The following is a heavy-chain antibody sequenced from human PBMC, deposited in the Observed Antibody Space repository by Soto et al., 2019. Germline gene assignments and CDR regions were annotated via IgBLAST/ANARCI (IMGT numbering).Heavy chain of an antibody. V-gene: IGHV6-1*01. Sequence: SQTLSLTCVISGDSVSSNSAAWSWIRQSPSRGLEWLGRTYYRSKWYTDYTVSVKSRIAIHPDTSKNQFSLHLNSVTPEDTAVYYCGRDPQYCSTTTCPNDAFDIWGQGTMVTVSS. J-gene: IGHJ3*02. CDR3: GRDPQYCSTTTCPNDAFDI. D-gene: IGHD2-2*01. CDR1: GDSVSSNSAA. CDR2: TYYRSKWYT.